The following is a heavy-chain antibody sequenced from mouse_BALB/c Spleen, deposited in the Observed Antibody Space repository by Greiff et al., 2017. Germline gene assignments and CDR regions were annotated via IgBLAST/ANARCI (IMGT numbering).Heavy chain of an antibody. Sequence: EVQGVESGGDLVKPGGSLKLSCAASGFTFSSYGMSWVRQTPDKRLEWVATISSGGSYTYYPDSVKGRFTISRDNAKNTLYLQMSSLKSEDTAMYYCASLTGTRYFDYWGQGTTLTVSS. CDR3: ASLTGTRYFDY. V-gene: IGHV5-6*01. CDR2: ISSGGSYT. J-gene: IGHJ2*01. D-gene: IGHD4-1*01. CDR1: GFTFSSYG.